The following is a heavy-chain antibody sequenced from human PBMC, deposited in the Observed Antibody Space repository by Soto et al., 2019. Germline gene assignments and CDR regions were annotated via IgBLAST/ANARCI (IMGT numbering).Heavy chain of an antibody. V-gene: IGHV1-46*01. J-gene: IGHJ5*02. CDR1: RNTFTSYY. Sequence: ASVKVSCKAXRNTFTSYYINWVRQAPGQGLEWMGVINPHGGSTAYAQKFKGRVTLTRDTSASTVYMEVSSLTSEDTAMHYCARSSGGNFGIIIEGTNWFAPWGQGTRVTVSS. CDR2: INPHGGST. CDR3: ARSSGGNFGIIIEGTNWFAP. D-gene: IGHD1-26*01.